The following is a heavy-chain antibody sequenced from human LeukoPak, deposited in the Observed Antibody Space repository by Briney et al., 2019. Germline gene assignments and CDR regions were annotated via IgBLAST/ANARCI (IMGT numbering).Heavy chain of an antibody. J-gene: IGHJ4*02. CDR2: INPNSGGT. Sequence: ASVKVSCKASGYTFTGYYMHWVRQAPGQGLEWMGWINPNSGGTNYAQNLQGRVTMTTDTSTSTAYMELRSLRSDDTAVYYCARDQKYCSSPSCRDPRGSAGGRGPLVTVP. D-gene: IGHD2-2*01. CDR3: ARDQKYCSSPSCRDPRGSA. CDR1: GYTFTGYY. V-gene: IGHV1-2*02.